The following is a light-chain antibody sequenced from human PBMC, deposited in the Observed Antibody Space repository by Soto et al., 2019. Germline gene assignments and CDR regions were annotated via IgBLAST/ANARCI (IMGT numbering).Light chain of an antibody. V-gene: IGKV1-5*03. J-gene: IGKJ2*01. CDR3: KQYSSYSRYT. CDR2: KTS. Sequence: IQMTQSPSILSASVGDRVTITCRASQNINSCLAWYQQKPGKAPKLLIYKTSSLESGVPSRFSGSDSGTEFTLTISSLQPDDFATYYCKQYSSYSRYTFGQGTKLEIK. CDR1: QNINSC.